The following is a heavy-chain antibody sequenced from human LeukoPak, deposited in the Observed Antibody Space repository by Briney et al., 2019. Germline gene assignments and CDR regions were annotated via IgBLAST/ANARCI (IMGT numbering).Heavy chain of an antibody. J-gene: IGHJ6*03. CDR3: ARRFGEFSPYYYMDV. Sequence: SETLSLTCTVSGGSISSYYWSWIRQTPGKGLEWIGYIYYSGSTNFNPSLKSRVTISVDTSKNQFSLKLSSVTAADTAVYYCARRFGEFSPYYYMDVWGKGTTVTVSS. CDR1: GGSISSYY. V-gene: IGHV4-59*01. CDR2: IYYSGST. D-gene: IGHD3-10*01.